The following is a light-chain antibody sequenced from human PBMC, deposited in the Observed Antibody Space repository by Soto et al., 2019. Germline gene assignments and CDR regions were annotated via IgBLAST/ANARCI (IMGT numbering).Light chain of an antibody. CDR3: CSYAGSYTYV. CDR1: SSDVGGYNF. CDR2: NVI. J-gene: IGLJ1*01. Sequence: LTQPRSVSGSPGQSVTISCTGTSSDVGGYNFVSWYQHHPGKAPKLMIYNVIQRPSGVPDRFSASKSGNTASLTISGLQAEDEADYYCCSYAGSYTYVFGTGTKVTVL. V-gene: IGLV2-11*01.